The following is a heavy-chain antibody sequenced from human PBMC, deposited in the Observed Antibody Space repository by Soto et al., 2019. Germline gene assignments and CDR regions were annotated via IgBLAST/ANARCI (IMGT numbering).Heavy chain of an antibody. CDR1: GGSFSDYY. CDR3: ARGVDRAKTGY. D-gene: IGHD5-18*01. Sequence: PSETLSLTCAVYGGSFSDYYGSWICQPPGKGLEWIGEISHSEGTNYNPSLESRVTISVDTSNNQISLKMTSVTAADTAIYFCARGVDRAKTGYWGQGALVTVSS. J-gene: IGHJ4*02. V-gene: IGHV4-34*01. CDR2: ISHSEGT.